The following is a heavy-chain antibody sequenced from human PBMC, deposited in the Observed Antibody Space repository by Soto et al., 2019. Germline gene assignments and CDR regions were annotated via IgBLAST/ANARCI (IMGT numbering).Heavy chain of an antibody. CDR3: ARDSSGSTRGLVGY. CDR1: GGTFSSYA. D-gene: IGHD3-22*01. CDR2: IIPIFGTA. J-gene: IGHJ4*02. Sequence: ASVKVSCKASGGTFSSYAISWVRQAPGQGLEWMGGIIPIFGTANYAQKFQGRVTITADESTSTAYMELSSLRSEDTAVYYCARDSSGSTRGLVGYWGQGALVTVSS. V-gene: IGHV1-69*13.